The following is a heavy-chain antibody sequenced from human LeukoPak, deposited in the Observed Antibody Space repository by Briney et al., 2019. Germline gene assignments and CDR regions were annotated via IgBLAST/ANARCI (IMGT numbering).Heavy chain of an antibody. J-gene: IGHJ4*02. D-gene: IGHD6-6*01. V-gene: IGHV3-11*01. Sequence: GGSLRLSCAASGFTFSDYYMSWIRQAPGKGLECISYISSSGSTIYYADSVKGRFTISRDNARNSLYLQMNSLRAEDTAVYYCARERAIASLRPYYFDYWGQGTLVTVSS. CDR1: GFTFSDYY. CDR3: ARERAIASLRPYYFDY. CDR2: ISSSGSTI.